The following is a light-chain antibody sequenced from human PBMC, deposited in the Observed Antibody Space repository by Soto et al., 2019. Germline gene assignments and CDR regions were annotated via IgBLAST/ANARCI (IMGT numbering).Light chain of an antibody. CDR1: QTISSW. V-gene: IGKV1-5*01. J-gene: IGKJ1*01. Sequence: DIQITQSPSTLSGSVGDRVTITCRASQTISSWLAWYQQKPGKAPELLIYDASSLESGVPSRFSGSGSGTEFTLTISSLQPDDFATYYCQQYNSYSPTFGQGTKVDIK. CDR3: QQYNSYSPT. CDR2: DAS.